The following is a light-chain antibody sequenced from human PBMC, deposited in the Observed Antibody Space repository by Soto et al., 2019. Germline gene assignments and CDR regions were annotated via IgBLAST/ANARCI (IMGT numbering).Light chain of an antibody. V-gene: IGKV1-5*01. CDR2: DAS. J-gene: IGKJ1*01. CDR1: QTISFS. CDR3: QQYHGSSLT. Sequence: DIQMTQSPSTLSASVGDRVTITCRASQTISFSLAWYQQKPGKAPKLLIYDASTLQSGVPSRFIGSDSGTEFILTISGLQPDDFSTYYCQQYHGSSLTFGQGTNVAI.